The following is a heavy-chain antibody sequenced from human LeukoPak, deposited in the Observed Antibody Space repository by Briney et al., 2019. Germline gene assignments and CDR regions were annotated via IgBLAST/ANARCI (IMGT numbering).Heavy chain of an antibody. J-gene: IGHJ6*03. Sequence: PGGSLRLSCAVSGFTFSSYAMSWVRQARGKGLEWVSSLTASGGNTYYADSVKGRFTISRDNSKNAVYLQMSRLRAEHTAVYCCAKSYYYYYMDVWGKGTTVTVSS. CDR2: LTASGGNT. CDR1: GFTFSSYA. CDR3: AKSYYYYYMDV. V-gene: IGHV3-23*01.